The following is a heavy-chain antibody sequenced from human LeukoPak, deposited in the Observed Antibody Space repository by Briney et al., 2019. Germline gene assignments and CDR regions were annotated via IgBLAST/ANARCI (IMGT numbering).Heavy chain of an antibody. CDR2: ISSSSSTI. Sequence: PGGSLRLSCAASGFTFSSHSMNWVRQAPGKGLEWVSYISSSSSTIYYADSVKGRFTISRDNAKNSLYLQMNSLRAEDTAVYYCARGKGYCSSTSCYAFDYWGQGTLVTVSS. V-gene: IGHV3-48*01. CDR3: ARGKGYCSSTSCYAFDY. CDR1: GFTFSSHS. J-gene: IGHJ4*02. D-gene: IGHD2-2*01.